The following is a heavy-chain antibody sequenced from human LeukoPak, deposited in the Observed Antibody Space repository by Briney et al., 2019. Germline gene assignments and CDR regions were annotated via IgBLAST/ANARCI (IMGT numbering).Heavy chain of an antibody. CDR1: GFTFDDYA. CDR2: ISWSGGNV. CDR3: AREEEDVYYFDY. J-gene: IGHJ4*02. D-gene: IGHD2-15*01. Sequence: GGSLRLSCAASGFTFDDYAMHWVRQAPGKGLEWVSGISWSGGNVGYADSVKGRFTISRDNAKNSLCLQMNSLRAEDTAVYYCAREEEDVYYFDYWGQGALVTVSS. V-gene: IGHV3-9*01.